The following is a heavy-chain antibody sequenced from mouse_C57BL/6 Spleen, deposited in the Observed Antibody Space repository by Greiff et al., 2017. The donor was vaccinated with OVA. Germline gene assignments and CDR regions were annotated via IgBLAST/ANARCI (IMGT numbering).Heavy chain of an antibody. CDR1: GYTFTSYW. Sequence: QVQLQQPGAELVKPGASVKLSCKASGYTFTSYWMHWVKQRPGQGLEWIGMIHPNSGSTNYNENFKSKATLTVDKSSSTAYMQLSSLTSEDSAVYYCARDYSNLAWFAYWGQGTLVTVSA. J-gene: IGHJ3*01. V-gene: IGHV1-64*01. D-gene: IGHD2-5*01. CDR2: IHPNSGST. CDR3: ARDYSNLAWFAY.